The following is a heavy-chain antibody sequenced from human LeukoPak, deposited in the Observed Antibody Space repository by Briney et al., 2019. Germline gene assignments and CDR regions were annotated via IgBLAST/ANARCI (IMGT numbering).Heavy chain of an antibody. CDR1: GYTFTSFY. D-gene: IGHD2-2*01. V-gene: IGHV1-46*01. Sequence: ASVKVSCKASGYTFTSFYMHWVRQAPGQGLEWMGVINSSGDSTTYAQNFRGRVTMTTDTSTGTVYMELSSLRSEDTAVYYCARPSRTSWFYYYGMDVWGPGTAVTVSS. J-gene: IGHJ6*02. CDR2: INSSGDST. CDR3: ARPSRTSWFYYYGMDV.